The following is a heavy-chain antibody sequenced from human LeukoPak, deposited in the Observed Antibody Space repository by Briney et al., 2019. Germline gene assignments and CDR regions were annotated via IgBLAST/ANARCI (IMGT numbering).Heavy chain of an antibody. Sequence: PGGSLRLSCAASGFTFNRYAMHWVRQAPGKGLGWVAVIWHDEKNKYYTDSVKGRFTISRDNSNNTLYLQMNSLRAEDTAVYYCAKDESYGDYRFDYWGQGTLVTVSS. J-gene: IGHJ4*02. CDR1: GFTFNRYA. D-gene: IGHD4-17*01. V-gene: IGHV3-33*06. CDR3: AKDESYGDYRFDY. CDR2: IWHDEKNK.